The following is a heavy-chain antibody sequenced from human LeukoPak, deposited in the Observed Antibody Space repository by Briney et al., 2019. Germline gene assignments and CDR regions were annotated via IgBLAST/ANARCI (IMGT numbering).Heavy chain of an antibody. D-gene: IGHD6-19*01. CDR2: VNHSGST. CDR1: GGSFSDYY. J-gene: IGHJ4*02. CDR3: ARDYSSGWFDY. Sequence: SETLSLTCAVYGGSFSDYYLSWIRQPPGKGLEWIGEVNHSGSTNYNPSLKSRVTISVDTSKNQFSLKLSSVTAADTAVYYCARDYSSGWFDYWGRGTLVTVSS. V-gene: IGHV4-34*01.